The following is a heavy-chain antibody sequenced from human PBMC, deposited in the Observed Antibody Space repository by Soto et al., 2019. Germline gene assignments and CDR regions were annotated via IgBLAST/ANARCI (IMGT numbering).Heavy chain of an antibody. V-gene: IGHV3-21*01. Sequence: EVQLVESGGGLVKPGGSLRLSCAASGFTFSSYSMNWVRQAPGKGLEWVSSISSSSSYIYYADSVKGRFTISRDNAKNSLYLQMNSLRAEDTAVYYCARGIVVVPAANPPFDYWGQGTLVTVSS. CDR1: GFTFSSYS. J-gene: IGHJ4*02. CDR3: ARGIVVVPAANPPFDY. D-gene: IGHD2-2*01. CDR2: ISSSSSYI.